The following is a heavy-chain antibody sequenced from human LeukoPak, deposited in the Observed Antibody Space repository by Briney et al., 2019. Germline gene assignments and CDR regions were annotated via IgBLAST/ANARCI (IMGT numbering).Heavy chain of an antibody. V-gene: IGHV3-7*01. J-gene: IGHJ3*02. D-gene: IGHD3-16*01. CDR3: AREKGIMIRKMAFEM. Sequence: GGSLRLSCVASGFRFSSHWMSWVRHTPGKGLEWVANINQDGSTKYYRDFAKGRFTISRGNAQNSLYLQINSLRAEDTAVYYCAREKGIMIRKMAFEMWGQGTMVTVSS. CDR2: INQDGSTK. CDR1: GFRFSSHW.